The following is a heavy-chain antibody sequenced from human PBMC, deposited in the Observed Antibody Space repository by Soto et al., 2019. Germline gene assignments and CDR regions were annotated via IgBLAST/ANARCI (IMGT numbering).Heavy chain of an antibody. D-gene: IGHD6-19*01. J-gene: IGHJ3*02. CDR1: GGTFSSYA. V-gene: IGHV1-69*01. CDR3: ARGERGAEEQYAFDI. CDR2: IIPIFGTA. Sequence: QVQLVQSGAEVKKPGSSVKVSCKASGGTFSSYAISWVRQAPGQGLEWMGGIIPIFGTANYAQKFQGRVTITADEYTRTAYMELSSVRSEDTAVDYCARGERGAEEQYAFDIWGQGAMVAVAS.